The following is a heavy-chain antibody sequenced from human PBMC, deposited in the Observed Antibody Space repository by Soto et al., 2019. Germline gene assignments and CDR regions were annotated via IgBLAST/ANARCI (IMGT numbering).Heavy chain of an antibody. CDR2: IKSKTDGGTT. CDR1: GFTFSSAW. V-gene: IGHV3-15*01. Sequence: GGSLRLSCAASGFTFSSAWMSWVRQAPGKGLEWVGRIKSKTDGGTTDYAAPVKGRFTISRDDSKNTRYLQMNSLKTEDTAVYYCTTVPMSYYYYYGMDVWGQGTTITVSS. J-gene: IGHJ6*02. D-gene: IGHD3-10*02. CDR3: TTVPMSYYYYYGMDV.